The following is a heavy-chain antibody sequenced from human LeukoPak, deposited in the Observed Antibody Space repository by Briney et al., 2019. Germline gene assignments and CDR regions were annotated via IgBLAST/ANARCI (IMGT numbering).Heavy chain of an antibody. J-gene: IGHJ4*02. Sequence: GGSLRLSCAASGFTFSSYGMHGVRQAPGKGLEWVAVISYDGSNKYYADSVKGRFTISRDNSKNTLYLQMNSLRAEDTAVYYCAKDQRHYGSGSPHYYFDYWGQGTLVTVSS. D-gene: IGHD3-10*01. CDR2: ISYDGSNK. CDR1: GFTFSSYG. V-gene: IGHV3-30*18. CDR3: AKDQRHYGSGSPHYYFDY.